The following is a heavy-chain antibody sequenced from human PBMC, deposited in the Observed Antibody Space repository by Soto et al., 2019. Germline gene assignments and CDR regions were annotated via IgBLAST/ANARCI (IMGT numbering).Heavy chain of an antibody. CDR3: ARLGGYCVSTSCYGYYAMDV. CDR1: GGSMSSCRDS. J-gene: IGHJ6*02. D-gene: IGHD2-2*01. Sequence: SETLSVTWSVSGGSMSSCRDSGCWIRHAPGKGLEWIGTFYYSGSTHYNPSLESRVTISVDTSKNQFSLKVPSVTAADTAVYYCARLGGYCVSTSCYGYYAMDVWGQGTTVT. CDR2: FYYSGST. V-gene: IGHV4-39*01.